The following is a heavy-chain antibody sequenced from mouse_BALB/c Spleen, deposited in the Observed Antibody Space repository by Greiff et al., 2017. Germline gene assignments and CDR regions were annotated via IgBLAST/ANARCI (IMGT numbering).Heavy chain of an antibody. CDR1: GFTFNTYA. D-gene: IGHD2-10*02. CDR2: IRSKSNNYAT. V-gene: IGHV10-1*02. Sequence: EVQLVESGGGLVQPKGSLKLLCAASGFTFNTYAMNWVRQAPGKGLEWVARIRSKSNNYATYYADSVKDRFTISRDDSQSMLYLQMNNLKTEDTAMYYCVAYGNYFAWFAYWGQGTLVTVSA. CDR3: VAYGNYFAWFAY. J-gene: IGHJ3*01.